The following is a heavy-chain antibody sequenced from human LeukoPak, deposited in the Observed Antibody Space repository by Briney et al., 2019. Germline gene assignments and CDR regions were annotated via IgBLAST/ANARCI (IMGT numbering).Heavy chain of an antibody. CDR2: IWYDASNK. Sequence: GGSLTLSCAASGFTFSSFGMHWVRQAPGKGLEWVAVIWYDASNKYCADSVKGRFTISRDNSKNTLYLQMNSLRDDDTAVYYCVRGVGVSRFNYLDSWGQGTLVIVSS. J-gene: IGHJ4*02. D-gene: IGHD6-13*01. V-gene: IGHV3-33*01. CDR3: VRGVGVSRFNYLDS. CDR1: GFTFSSFG.